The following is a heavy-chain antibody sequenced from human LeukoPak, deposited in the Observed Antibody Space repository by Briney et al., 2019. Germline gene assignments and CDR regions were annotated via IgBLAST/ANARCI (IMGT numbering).Heavy chain of an antibody. D-gene: IGHD1-14*01. Sequence: PGGSLRLSCAASGFTFSSYWMSWVRQAPGKGLEWVANIDQVGSEKHFVDSVKGRLTISRDNAKNSVFLEMNSLRAEDTAVYYCARGTNAYPGSDYWGQGTLVTVSS. CDR3: ARGTNAYPGSDY. J-gene: IGHJ4*02. CDR1: GFTFSSYW. CDR2: IDQVGSEK. V-gene: IGHV3-7*01.